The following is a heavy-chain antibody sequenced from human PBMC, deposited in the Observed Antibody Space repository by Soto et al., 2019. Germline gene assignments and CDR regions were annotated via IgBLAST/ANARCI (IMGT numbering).Heavy chain of an antibody. Sequence: ASVKVSCKVSGYTLTELSMHWLRQSPGKGLEWMGGFDPEDGETIYAQKFQGRVTMTEDTSTDTAYMELSSLRSEDTAVYYCATLRYCSGGSCYPFDYWGQGTLVTGLL. CDR2: FDPEDGET. D-gene: IGHD2-15*01. CDR1: GYTLTELS. V-gene: IGHV1-24*01. CDR3: ATLRYCSGGSCYPFDY. J-gene: IGHJ4*02.